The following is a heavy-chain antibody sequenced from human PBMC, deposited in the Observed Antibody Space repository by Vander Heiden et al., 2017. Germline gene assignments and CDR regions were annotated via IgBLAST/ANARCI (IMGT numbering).Heavy chain of an antibody. CDR1: GFMFSSYS. V-gene: IGHV3-48*02. J-gene: IGHJ6*02. CDR3: ARARPRGFYGMDV. D-gene: IGHD3-10*01. CDR2: ISGTSSAI. Sequence: EAQLVESGGDLVQPGGSRRLACSASGFMFSSYSMNWVRQAPGKGLEWVSYISGTSSAIHYADSLKGRFTISRDNVMDSLYLQMNNLTDDDTAVYYCARARPRGFYGMDVWGQGTTVTVSS.